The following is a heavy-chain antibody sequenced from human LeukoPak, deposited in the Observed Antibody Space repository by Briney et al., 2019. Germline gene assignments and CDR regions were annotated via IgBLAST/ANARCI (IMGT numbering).Heavy chain of an antibody. D-gene: IGHD3-22*01. J-gene: IGHJ4*02. CDR3: AKRGFYYDSSGFYYFDY. CDR1: GFTFSNYA. Sequence: GGSLRLSCAASGFTFSNYAMSWVRQAPGKGLEWVSAISGSGDNTYYADSVKDRFTISRDNSKNTLYLQMNSLRADDTAVYYCAKRGFYYDSSGFYYFDYWGQGTLVTVSS. V-gene: IGHV3-23*01. CDR2: ISGSGDNT.